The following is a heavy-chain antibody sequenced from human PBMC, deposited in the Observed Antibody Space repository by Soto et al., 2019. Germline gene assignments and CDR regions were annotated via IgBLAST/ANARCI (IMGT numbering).Heavy chain of an antibody. V-gene: IGHV1-18*04. CDR3: ARKGTGQPIDY. D-gene: IGHD1-1*01. J-gene: IGHJ4*02. CDR2: ISAYNGDT. Sequence: QVQLVQSGVEVQKPGASVKVSCKASGFTFIKYGFTWVRQAPGQGLEWMGWISAYNGDTHYAQKLQGRVTLTTDTSTSTAYMELRSLRSDDTAVYYCARKGTGQPIDYWGQGALVTVSS. CDR1: GFTFIKYG.